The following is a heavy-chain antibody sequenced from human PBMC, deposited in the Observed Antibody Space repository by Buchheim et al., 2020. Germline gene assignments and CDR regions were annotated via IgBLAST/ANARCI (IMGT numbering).Heavy chain of an antibody. Sequence: QVQLVQSGAEVKKPGASVKVSCKASGYTFTGYYMHWVRQAPGQGLEWMGRINPNSGGTNYAQKFQGRVTMTRDTSISTASMELSRLRSDDTAVYYCARFPTPIATYYDFWSGYWGDYYYGMDVWGQGTT. V-gene: IGHV1-2*06. CDR2: INPNSGGT. CDR1: GYTFTGYY. CDR3: ARFPTPIATYYDFWSGYWGDYYYGMDV. D-gene: IGHD3-3*01. J-gene: IGHJ6*02.